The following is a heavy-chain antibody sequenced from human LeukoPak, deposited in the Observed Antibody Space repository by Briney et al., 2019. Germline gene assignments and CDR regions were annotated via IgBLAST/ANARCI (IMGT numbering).Heavy chain of an antibody. CDR1: GFTFSSYS. CDR2: ISSSSSTI. V-gene: IGHV3-48*02. J-gene: IGHJ3*02. CDR3: ASIAVADPAGAFDI. Sequence: GGSLGLSCAASGFTFSSYSMNWVRQAPGKGLEWVSYISSSSSTIYYADSVKGRFTISRDNAKNSLYLQMNSLRDEDTAVYYCASIAVADPAGAFDIWGQGTMVTVSS. D-gene: IGHD6-19*01.